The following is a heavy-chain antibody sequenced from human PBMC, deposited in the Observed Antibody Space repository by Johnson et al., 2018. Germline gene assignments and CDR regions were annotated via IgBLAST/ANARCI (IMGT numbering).Heavy chain of an antibody. V-gene: IGHV3-23*04. J-gene: IGHJ1*01. Sequence: EVQLVESGGGLVQPGGSLRLSCSASGFIFLSYTMSWVRQAPGKGLEWVSSIRGSGGSPYYADSVKGRFSISRDNSKHTLYLQINRLRAADTGGYYCAKGPSGNSIRGEYFHQWGQGTLVTVSS. CDR3: AKGPSGNSIRGEYFHQ. CDR1: GFIFLSYT. D-gene: IGHD4-23*01. CDR2: IRGSGGSP.